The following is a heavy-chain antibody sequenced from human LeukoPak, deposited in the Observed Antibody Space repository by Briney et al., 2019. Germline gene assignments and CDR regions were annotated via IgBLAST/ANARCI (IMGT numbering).Heavy chain of an antibody. Sequence: SVKVSCKASGGTFSSYAISWVRQAPGQGLEWMGRIIPILGIANYAQKFQGRVTITADKSTSTAYMELSSLRSEDTAVYYCARAVVVVVAATGVVYYYYGMDVWGQGTTVTLSS. CDR2: IIPILGIA. CDR3: ARAVVVVVAATGVVYYYYGMDV. D-gene: IGHD2-15*01. V-gene: IGHV1-69*04. CDR1: GGTFSSYA. J-gene: IGHJ6*02.